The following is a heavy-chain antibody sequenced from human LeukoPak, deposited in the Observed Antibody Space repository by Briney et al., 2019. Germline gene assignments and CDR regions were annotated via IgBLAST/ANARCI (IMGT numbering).Heavy chain of an antibody. J-gene: IGHJ4*02. Sequence: GASVKVSCKASGYTFTSYGISWVRQAPGQGLEWMGWISAYNGNTNYAQKLQGRVTMTTDTSTSTAYMELRSLRSDDTAVYYCARERGGYSYGAKDYWGQGTLVTVSS. CDR2: ISAYNGNT. D-gene: IGHD5-18*01. V-gene: IGHV1-18*01. CDR1: GYTFTSYG. CDR3: ARERGGYSYGAKDY.